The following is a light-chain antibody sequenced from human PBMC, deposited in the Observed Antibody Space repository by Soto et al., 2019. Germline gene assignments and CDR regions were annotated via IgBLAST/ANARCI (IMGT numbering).Light chain of an antibody. J-gene: IGLJ1*01. CDR1: SSDVGGYNY. Sequence: QSALTQPPSASGSPGQSVTISCTGTSSDVGGYNYVSWYQQYPGKVPKLMVYEVNKRPSGVADRFAGSKSGNTASLTVSGLQYEDEADYYCTSYAGGNNVFGTGTKLTVL. CDR2: EVN. V-gene: IGLV2-8*01. CDR3: TSYAGGNNV.